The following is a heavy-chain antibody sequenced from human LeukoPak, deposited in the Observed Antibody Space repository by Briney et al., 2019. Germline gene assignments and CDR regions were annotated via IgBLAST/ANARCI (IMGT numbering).Heavy chain of an antibody. CDR3: ARAFGAYCTNGVCYHFDY. J-gene: IGHJ4*01. Sequence: WETLSLTCAVYGGSFSGYYWSWIRQPPGKGLEWIGEINHSGSTNYNPSLKSRVTISVDTSKNQFSLKLSSVTAADTAVYYCARAFGAYCTNGVCYHFDYWGHGTLVTVSS. CDR2: INHSGST. D-gene: IGHD2-8*01. CDR1: GGSFSGYY. V-gene: IGHV4-34*01.